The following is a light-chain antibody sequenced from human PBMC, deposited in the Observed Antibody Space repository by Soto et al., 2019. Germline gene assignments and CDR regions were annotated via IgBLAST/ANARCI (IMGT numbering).Light chain of an antibody. V-gene: IGKV3D-20*02. CDR3: QQRNNWFT. CDR1: QSVSSSY. Sequence: EIVLTQSPGTLSLSPGERATLSCRASQSVSSSYLAWYQQKPGQAPRLLIYGASSRATGIPDRFSGSGSGTDFTLTISSLEPEDFAVYYCQQRNNWFTFGQGTRLEI. CDR2: GAS. J-gene: IGKJ5*01.